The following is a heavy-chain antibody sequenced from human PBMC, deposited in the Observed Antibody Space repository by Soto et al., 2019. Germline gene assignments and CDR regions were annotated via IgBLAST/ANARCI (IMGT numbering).Heavy chain of an antibody. J-gene: IGHJ4*02. D-gene: IGHD4-17*01. V-gene: IGHV4-39*07. CDR1: GGSISRGGYY. Sequence: PSETLSLTCTVSGGSISRGGYYWSWILQHPGKGLEWIGSIYYSGSTYYNPSLKSRVTISVDTSKSQFSLKLSSVTAADTAVYYCARNSRWDYATDYWGQGTLVTVSS. CDR2: IYYSGST. CDR3: ARNSRWDYATDY.